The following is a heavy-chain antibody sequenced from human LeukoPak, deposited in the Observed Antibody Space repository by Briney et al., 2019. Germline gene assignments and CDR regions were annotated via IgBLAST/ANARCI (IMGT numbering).Heavy chain of an antibody. V-gene: IGHV1-2*02. D-gene: IGHD5-24*01. J-gene: IGHJ3*02. Sequence: ASVKVSCKASGYTFTDYHMHWVRQAPGQGLEWMGWIHPNSGGTNYAQKFQGRVTMTRDTSISTAYMELSRLRSDDTAVYYCARDLAFGEMVTNRGAFDIWGQGTMVTVSS. CDR1: GYTFTDYH. CDR2: IHPNSGGT. CDR3: ARDLAFGEMVTNRGAFDI.